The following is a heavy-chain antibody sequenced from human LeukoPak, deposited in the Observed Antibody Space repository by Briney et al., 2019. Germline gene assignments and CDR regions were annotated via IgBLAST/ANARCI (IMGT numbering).Heavy chain of an antibody. D-gene: IGHD3-16*01. Sequence: PSETLSLTCAVYGGSFSGYYWSWIRQPPGKGLEWIGSIYYSGSTYYNPSLKSRVTISVDTSKNQFSLKLSSVTAADTAVYYCARQPGGGFDYWGQGTLVTVSS. J-gene: IGHJ4*02. CDR1: GGSFSGYY. CDR2: IYYSGST. CDR3: ARQPGGGFDY. V-gene: IGHV4-34*01.